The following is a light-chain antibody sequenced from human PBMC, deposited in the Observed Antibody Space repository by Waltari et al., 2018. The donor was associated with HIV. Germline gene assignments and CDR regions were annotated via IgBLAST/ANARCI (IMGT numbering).Light chain of an antibody. Sequence: TQSPLSLSVPVGQPAAISCKSNQSLAFRDGTSYFCWYHQRPGHPPRRLLYQVSHRDSGVPGRIPGSGSDTGFTLRISRVEAEYAGFYFGMQATSWPHTFGQRTELQI. J-gene: IGKJ2*01. CDR3: MQATSWPHT. CDR2: QVS. CDR1: QSLAFRDGTSY. V-gene: IGKV2-30*01.